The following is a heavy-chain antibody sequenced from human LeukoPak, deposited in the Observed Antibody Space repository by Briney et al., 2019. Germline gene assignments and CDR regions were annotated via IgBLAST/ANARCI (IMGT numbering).Heavy chain of an antibody. CDR2: IYYSGST. CDR3: AREGDGYSWISEAFDI. Sequence: SETLSLTCTVSGGSISSSSYYWGWIRQPPGKGLEWIGSIYYSGSTYYNPSLKSRVTISVDTSKNQFSLKLSSVTAADTAVYYCAREGDGYSWISEAFDIWGQGTMVTVSS. V-gene: IGHV4-39*07. CDR1: GGSISSSSYY. J-gene: IGHJ3*02. D-gene: IGHD5-24*01.